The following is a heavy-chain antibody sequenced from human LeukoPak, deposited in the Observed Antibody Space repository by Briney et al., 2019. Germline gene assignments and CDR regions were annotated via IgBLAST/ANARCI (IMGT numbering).Heavy chain of an antibody. Sequence: SETLSLTCTVSGYSISSGYYWGWIRQPPGKGLEWIGSIDHSGATYYTPSLKSRVTISVDTSKNQFSLKLSSVTAADTAVYYCARAIPVAARAYFDYWGQGTLVTVSS. D-gene: IGHD6-13*01. CDR3: ARAIPVAARAYFDY. J-gene: IGHJ4*02. CDR2: IDHSGAT. CDR1: GYSISSGYY. V-gene: IGHV4-38-2*02.